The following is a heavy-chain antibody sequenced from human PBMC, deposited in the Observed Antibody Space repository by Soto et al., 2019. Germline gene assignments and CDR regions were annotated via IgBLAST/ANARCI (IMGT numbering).Heavy chain of an antibody. CDR2: ISYDGSNK. D-gene: IGHD6-19*01. CDR3: ARALKLERQWLEYYFDY. CDR1: GFTFSSYA. Sequence: GESLKISCAASGFTFSSYAMHWVRQAPGKGLEWVAVISYDGSNKYYADSVKGRFTISRDNSKNTLYLQMNSLRAEDTAVYYCARALKLERQWLEYYFDYWGQGTLVTVSS. J-gene: IGHJ4*02. V-gene: IGHV3-30-3*01.